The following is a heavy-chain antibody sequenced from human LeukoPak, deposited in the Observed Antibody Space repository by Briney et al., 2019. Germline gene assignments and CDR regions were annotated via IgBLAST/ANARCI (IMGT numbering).Heavy chain of an antibody. CDR3: ASGDRIGNWFDP. Sequence: GGSLRLSCAASGFTFSSYWMHWVRQGPGKGLVWVSRINTDRSSTSYSDSVKGRLTISRDNSKNTLYLQMNSLRAEDTAVYYCASGDRIGNWFDPWGQGTLVTVSS. D-gene: IGHD3-10*01. CDR2: INTDRSST. J-gene: IGHJ5*02. CDR1: GFTFSSYW. V-gene: IGHV3-74*01.